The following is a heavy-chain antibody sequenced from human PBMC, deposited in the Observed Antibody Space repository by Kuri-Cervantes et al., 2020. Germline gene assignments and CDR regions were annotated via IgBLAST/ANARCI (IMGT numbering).Heavy chain of an antibody. V-gene: IGHV3-15*01. Sequence: GGSLRLSCAASGFTFSYAWMNWVRQVPGKGLEWVGRIKSKTDGGTTDYAAPVKGRFTISRDDSKNTLYLQMNSLKTEDTAVYYCTTVGVAAYYYYYYGMDVWGQGTTVTVSS. CDR3: TTVGVAAYYYYYYGMDV. CDR1: GFTFSYAW. J-gene: IGHJ6*02. D-gene: IGHD6-6*01. CDR2: IKSKTDGGTT.